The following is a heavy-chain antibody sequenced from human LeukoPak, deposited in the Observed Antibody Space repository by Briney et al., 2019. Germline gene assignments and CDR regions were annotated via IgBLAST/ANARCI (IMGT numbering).Heavy chain of an antibody. D-gene: IGHD6-13*01. CDR3: TRGVIPAAVAY. CDR2: IRSKTHGGTT. V-gene: IGHV3-49*03. J-gene: IGHJ4*02. CDR1: GFTFGDYA. Sequence: GGSLRLSCTASGFTFGDYAMSWFRQAPGKGLEWVSFIRSKTHGGTTEYAASVKGRFTISRDDSKNIAYLQMNSLKTEDTAVYFCTRGVIPAAVAYWGQGTLVTVSS.